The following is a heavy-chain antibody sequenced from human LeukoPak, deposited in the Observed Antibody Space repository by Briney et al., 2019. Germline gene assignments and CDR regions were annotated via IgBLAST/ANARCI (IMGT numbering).Heavy chain of an antibody. CDR2: IDKDGSGT. CDR3: ETGYWYRDYY. D-gene: IGHD6-13*01. J-gene: IGHJ4*01. V-gene: IGHV3-7*01. CDR1: GFNFNYYF. Sequence: PGGSLRLSCTASGFNFNYYFMAWVRQAPGKGLEWLATIDKDGSGTDYIDSVRGRVTISRDNTKKTEYLQMSSLSADDTAVYFCETGYWYRDYYWGQGILVTVSS.